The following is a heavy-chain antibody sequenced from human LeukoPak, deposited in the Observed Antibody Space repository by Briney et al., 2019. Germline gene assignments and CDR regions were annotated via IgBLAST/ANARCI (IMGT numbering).Heavy chain of an antibody. CDR3: ARAEAAAHNLIFDY. CDR2: IIPIFGTA. J-gene: IGHJ4*02. CDR1: VGTFSSYA. D-gene: IGHD6-13*01. Sequence: SVKVSCKASVGTFSSYAISWVRQAPGQGLEWMGGIIPIFGTANYAQKFQGRVTITADKSTSTAYMELSSLRSEDTAVYYCARAEAAAHNLIFDYWGQGTLVTVSS. V-gene: IGHV1-69*06.